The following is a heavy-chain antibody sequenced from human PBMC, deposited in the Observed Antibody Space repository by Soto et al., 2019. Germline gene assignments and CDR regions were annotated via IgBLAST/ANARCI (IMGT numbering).Heavy chain of an antibody. V-gene: IGHV3-30-3*01. Sequence: QVHLVESGGGVVQPGRSLRLSCASSGFTFSSYAIHWVRQAPGTGLEWVAVISYDGYNKYYADSVKGRFTTSRDNSKNTLYLQMKSLRADDTAVYYCARVPTGMTGTIIDYWGQGTLFTVAS. J-gene: IGHJ4*02. CDR3: ARVPTGMTGTIIDY. D-gene: IGHD1-7*01. CDR2: ISYDGYNK. CDR1: GFTFSSYA.